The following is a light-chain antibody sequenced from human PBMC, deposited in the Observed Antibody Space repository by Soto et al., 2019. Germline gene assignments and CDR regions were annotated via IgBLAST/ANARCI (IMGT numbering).Light chain of an antibody. Sequence: EIVLTQSPATLSLSPGKRATLSCRASQSVSSYLAWYQHKPGQAPRLLIYDSSNRATGIPARFSGSGSGTDFTLTISSLVPEDFAVYYCQQRSDWALTFGGGTKVEIK. V-gene: IGKV3-11*01. J-gene: IGKJ4*01. CDR3: QQRSDWALT. CDR2: DSS. CDR1: QSVSSY.